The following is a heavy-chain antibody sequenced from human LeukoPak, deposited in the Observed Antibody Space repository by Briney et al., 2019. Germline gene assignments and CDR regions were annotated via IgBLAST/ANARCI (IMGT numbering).Heavy chain of an antibody. D-gene: IGHD2-15*01. Sequence: SETLSLTCAVYGGSFSGYYWSWIRQPPGKGLEWIGEINHSGSTNYNPSLKSRVTISVDTSKNQFSLKLSSVTAADTAVYYCARAEDIVVMVAARTFDYWGQGTLVTVSS. V-gene: IGHV4-34*01. CDR3: ARAEDIVVMVAARTFDY. CDR2: INHSGST. J-gene: IGHJ4*02. CDR1: GGSFSGYY.